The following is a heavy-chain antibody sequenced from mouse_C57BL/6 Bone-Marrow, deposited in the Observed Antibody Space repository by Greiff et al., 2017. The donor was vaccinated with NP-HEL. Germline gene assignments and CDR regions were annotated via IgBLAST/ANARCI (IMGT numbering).Heavy chain of an antibody. V-gene: IGHV1-26*01. CDR3: APRGYYGYFDV. CDR1: GYTFTDYY. J-gene: IGHJ1*03. Sequence: VQLQQSGPELVKPGASVKISCKASGYTFTDYYMNWVKQSHGKSLEWIGDINPNNGGTSYNQKFKGKATLTVDKSSSTAYMELSILTSEDSAVYYCAPRGYYGYFDVWGTGTTVTVSS. D-gene: IGHD2-2*01. CDR2: INPNNGGT.